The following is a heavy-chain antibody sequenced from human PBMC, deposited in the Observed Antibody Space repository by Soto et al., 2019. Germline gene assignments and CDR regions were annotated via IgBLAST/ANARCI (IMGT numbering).Heavy chain of an antibody. V-gene: IGHV2-26*01. CDR1: GFSLSNARMG. J-gene: IGHJ4*02. CDR2: IFSNDEK. Sequence: QVTLKESGRVLVKPTETLTLTCTVSGFSLSNARMGVSWIRQPPGKALEWLAHIFSNDEKSYSTSLKSRLTISKDTSKIQVVLTMTNMDPVDTATYYCARFIAVAGAGCYDYWGQGTLVTVSS. CDR3: ARFIAVAGAGCYDY. D-gene: IGHD6-19*01.